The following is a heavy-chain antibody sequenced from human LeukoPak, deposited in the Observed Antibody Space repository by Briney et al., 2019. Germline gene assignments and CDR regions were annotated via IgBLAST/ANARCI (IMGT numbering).Heavy chain of an antibody. Sequence: SETLSLTCAVYGGSISSYYWSWIRQPPGKGLEWIGYIYYSGSTNYNPSLKSRVTISVDTSKNQFSLKLSSVTAADTAVYYCARGRLDYYDNYDAFDIWGQGTMVTVSS. CDR2: IYYSGST. V-gene: IGHV4-59*01. D-gene: IGHD3-22*01. CDR1: GGSISSYY. CDR3: ARGRLDYYDNYDAFDI. J-gene: IGHJ3*02.